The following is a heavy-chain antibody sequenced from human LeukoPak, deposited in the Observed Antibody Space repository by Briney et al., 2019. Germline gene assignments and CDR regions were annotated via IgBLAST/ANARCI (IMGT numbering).Heavy chain of an antibody. Sequence: ASVKVSCKASGYTFTGYYMHWVRQAPGQGLEWMGWINPNSGGTNYAQKFQGRVTMTRDTSISTAYMELSRLRSDDTAVYCCAREIVVVPAAIKDGAFDIWGQGTMVTVSS. D-gene: IGHD2-2*02. V-gene: IGHV1-2*02. J-gene: IGHJ3*02. CDR3: AREIVVVPAAIKDGAFDI. CDR1: GYTFTGYY. CDR2: INPNSGGT.